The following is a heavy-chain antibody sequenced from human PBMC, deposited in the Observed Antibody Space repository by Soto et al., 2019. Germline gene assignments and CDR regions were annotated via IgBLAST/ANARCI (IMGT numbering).Heavy chain of an antibody. CDR3: AKDRFAIRDAFDI. CDR2: ISYDGSNK. Sequence: QVQLVESGGGVVQPGRSLRLSCAASGFTFSSYGMHWVRQAPGKGLEWVAVISYDGSNKYYADSVKGRFTISRDNSNNTLYRQMSSLRAEDTAVYYCAKDRFAIRDAFDIWGQGTMVTVSS. CDR1: GFTFSSYG. D-gene: IGHD3-10*01. J-gene: IGHJ3*02. V-gene: IGHV3-30*18.